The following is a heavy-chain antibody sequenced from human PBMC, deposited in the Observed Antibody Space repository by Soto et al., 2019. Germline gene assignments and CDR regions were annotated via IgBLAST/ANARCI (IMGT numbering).Heavy chain of an antibody. CDR2: IYGTGST. D-gene: IGHD3-10*01. CDR3: AVLMVELLARSFHS. CDR1: GSSISSCY. V-gene: IGHV4-59*01. J-gene: IGHJ5*01. Sequence: PSETLSLTCTVSGSSISSCYWSWIRQPPGKGLEWIGYIYGTGSTNYNPSLKSRVTMSIDTSKNQFSLKLSSVTPADTAVYYCAVLMVELLARSFHSWCKGTLVTVFS.